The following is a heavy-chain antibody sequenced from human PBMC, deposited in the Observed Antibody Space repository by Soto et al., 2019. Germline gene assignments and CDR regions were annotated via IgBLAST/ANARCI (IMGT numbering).Heavy chain of an antibody. CDR3: AKDLSSQQWLVKGDFDY. Sequence: QVQLVEAGGGVVQPGRSLRLSCAASGFTFSSYGMHWVRQAPGKGLEWVAVISYDGSNKYYADSVKGRFTISRDNSKNTLYLQMNSLRAEETAVYYCAKDLSSQQWLVKGDFDYWGQGTLVTVSS. CDR1: GFTFSSYG. J-gene: IGHJ4*02. CDR2: ISYDGSNK. V-gene: IGHV3-30*18. D-gene: IGHD6-19*01.